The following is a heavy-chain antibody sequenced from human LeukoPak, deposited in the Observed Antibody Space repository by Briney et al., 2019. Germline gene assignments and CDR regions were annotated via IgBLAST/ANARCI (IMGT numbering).Heavy chain of an antibody. V-gene: IGHV3-30*18. CDR3: AKVGSSSWYFDY. CDR1: GFTFTTYG. Sequence: PGRSLRLSCAASGFTFTTYGMHWVRQAPGKGLEWVATISSDGSAKYYADSVQGRFTISRDNSKNTLYPQMNSLRAEDTAVYYCAKVGSSSWYFDYWGQGTLVTVSS. J-gene: IGHJ4*02. D-gene: IGHD6-13*01. CDR2: ISSDGSAK.